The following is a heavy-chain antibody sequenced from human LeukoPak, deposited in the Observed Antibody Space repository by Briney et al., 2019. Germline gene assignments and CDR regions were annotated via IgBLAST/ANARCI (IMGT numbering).Heavy chain of an antibody. CDR2: IITIFGTA. V-gene: IGHV1-69*05. Sequence: AVKVSCKSSGCTFSSYAISWLRQPPAQGLEWMGGIITIFGTANYAQKFQGRVRITTDASTSTAYMQLRSLRSEDTAVYYCARELHSGSYDVNLVGFDYWGQGTLVTVSS. CDR3: ARELHSGSYDVNLVGFDY. J-gene: IGHJ4*02. CDR1: GCTFSSYA. D-gene: IGHD1-26*01.